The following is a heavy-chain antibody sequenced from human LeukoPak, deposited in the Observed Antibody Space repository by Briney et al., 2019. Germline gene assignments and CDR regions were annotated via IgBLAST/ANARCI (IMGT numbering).Heavy chain of an antibody. CDR1: GFTFKTHA. V-gene: IGHV3-23*01. D-gene: IGHD1-26*01. Sequence: GGSLRLSCAASGFTFKTHAMSWVRQAPGKGLEWVSRIDDSGVIRSYADSVKGRFTISRDNSKMTLTLQMNSLRAEDTAVYYCAKGPPESGSYYRYFDYWGQGTLVTVSS. J-gene: IGHJ4*02. CDR3: AKGPPESGSYYRYFDY. CDR2: IDDSGVIR.